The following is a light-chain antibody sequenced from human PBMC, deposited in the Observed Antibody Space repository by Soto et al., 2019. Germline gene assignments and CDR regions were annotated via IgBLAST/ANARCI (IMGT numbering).Light chain of an antibody. Sequence: IELTQSPCSLSASAGDTATLTCRASQTINTYLTWYQQTPGKAPKLLIYPASSLQSGVPSRFSGSGSGTDFTLTISSLPPEDFEPYYCQQSYSHPWTFGQGTKVDIK. CDR3: QQSYSHPWT. CDR2: PAS. J-gene: IGKJ1*01. V-gene: IGKV1-39*01. CDR1: QTINTY.